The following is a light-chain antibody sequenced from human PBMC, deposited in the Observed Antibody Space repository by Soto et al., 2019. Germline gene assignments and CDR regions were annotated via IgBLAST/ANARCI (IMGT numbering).Light chain of an antibody. CDR2: DAS. V-gene: IGKV3-11*01. CDR3: QQRTNWPPGAA. J-gene: IGKJ4*01. Sequence: EIVLTQSPATLSLSPGERATLSCRASQSISTYLAWYQQRPGQAPRLLIYDASNRATGIPARFSGSGSGTDFTRTIGSLEPGDSAVDYCQQRTNWPPGAAFGGGTKVEIK. CDR1: QSISTY.